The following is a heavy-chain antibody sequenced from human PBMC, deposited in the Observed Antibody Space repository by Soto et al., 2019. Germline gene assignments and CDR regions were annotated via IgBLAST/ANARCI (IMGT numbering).Heavy chain of an antibody. CDR3: ARDSHVSSGYYRAEYFQH. V-gene: IGHV3-30*03. CDR1: GFTFSSYG. J-gene: IGHJ1*01. D-gene: IGHD3-22*01. CDR2: ISYDGSNK. Sequence: GGSLRLSCAASGFTFSSYGMHWVRQAPGKGLEWVAVISYDGSNKYYADSVKGRFTISRDNSKNTLYLQMNSLRAEDTAVYYCARDSHVSSGYYRAEYFQHWGQGTLVTVSS.